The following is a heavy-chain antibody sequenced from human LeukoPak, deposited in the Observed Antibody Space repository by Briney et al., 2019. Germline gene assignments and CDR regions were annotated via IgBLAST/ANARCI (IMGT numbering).Heavy chain of an antibody. CDR2: IWYDGSNK. CDR1: GFTFSSYG. V-gene: IGHV3-33*01. J-gene: IGHJ4*02. D-gene: IGHD3-3*01. Sequence: PGRSLRLSCAASGFTFSSYGMHWVRQAPGKGLEWVAVIWYDGSNKYYADSVKGRFTISRDNSKNTLYLQMNSLRAEDTAVYYCAREPTSAYYDFWSGYSPLDYWGQGTLVTVSS. CDR3: AREPTSAYYDFWSGYSPLDY.